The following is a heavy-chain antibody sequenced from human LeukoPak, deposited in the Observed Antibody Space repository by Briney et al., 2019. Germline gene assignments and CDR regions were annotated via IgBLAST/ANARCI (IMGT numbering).Heavy chain of an antibody. J-gene: IGHJ4*02. Sequence: ASVTVSCKASGYTFTSYGISWVRQAPGQGLEWMGWISAYNGNTNYAQKLQGRVTMTTDTSTSTAYMELRSLRSDDTAVYYCARDADGYPRGPFDYWGQGTLVTVSS. CDR2: ISAYNGNT. V-gene: IGHV1-18*01. CDR1: GYTFTSYG. D-gene: IGHD5-24*01. CDR3: ARDADGYPRGPFDY.